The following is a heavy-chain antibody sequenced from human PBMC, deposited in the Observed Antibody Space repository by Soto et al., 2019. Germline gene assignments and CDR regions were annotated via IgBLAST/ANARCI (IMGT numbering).Heavy chain of an antibody. Sequence: GSLRISFAASSFNFSDHYMNWIRQAPGKGLEWVSYISGSSRYTNFADSVKGRFTISRDNAKNSLYLQMNSLRAEDTAVYYCERHTSGWHYYDYWGQGTPVTVYS. D-gene: IGHD6-19*01. CDR3: ERHTSGWHYYDY. V-gene: IGHV3-11*06. J-gene: IGHJ4*02. CDR2: ISGSSRYT. CDR1: SFNFSDHY.